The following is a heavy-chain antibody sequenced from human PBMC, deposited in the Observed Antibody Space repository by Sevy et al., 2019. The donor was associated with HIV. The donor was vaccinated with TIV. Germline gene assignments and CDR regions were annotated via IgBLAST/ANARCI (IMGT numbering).Heavy chain of an antibody. CDR1: GIIFTTSG. Sequence: GGSLRLSCVVSGIIFTTSGMHWVRQAPGKGLEWVAVISYYGRDKFYADSVKGRATISSDNSKNILYLEMNSLRTEATAVYYCAKDLTGYNGMDVWGQGTMVTVSS. J-gene: IGHJ6*02. D-gene: IGHD3-9*01. CDR3: AKDLTGYNGMDV. V-gene: IGHV3-30*18. CDR2: ISYYGRDK.